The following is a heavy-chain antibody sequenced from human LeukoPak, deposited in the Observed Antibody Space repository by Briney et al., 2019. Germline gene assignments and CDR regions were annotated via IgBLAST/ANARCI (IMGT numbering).Heavy chain of an antibody. V-gene: IGHV3-20*04. J-gene: IGHJ6*03. Sequence: GGSLRLSCAASIFTFHNHGMSWVRQAPGKGLEWVSSLSWNGGETRYADSVKGRFTIYRDNAKNSLYLQMNSLRAEDTALYYCARRAYPYHYYMDVWGKGATVTVSS. CDR1: IFTFHNHG. D-gene: IGHD3-16*01. CDR2: LSWNGGET. CDR3: ARRAYPYHYYMDV.